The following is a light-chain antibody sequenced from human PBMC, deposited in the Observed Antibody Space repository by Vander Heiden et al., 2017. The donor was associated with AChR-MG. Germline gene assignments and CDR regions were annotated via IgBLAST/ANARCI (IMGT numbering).Light chain of an antibody. V-gene: IGKV3-11*01. J-gene: IGKJ4*01. Sequence: EIVLTQSPATLSLSPGESATLSCRASQSVSSYLAWYQQKPGQAPRLLIYDASNRATGIPARFSGSGSGTDFTLTISSLEPEDFAVYYCQQRGNWPPFTFGGGTKVEIK. CDR3: QQRGNWPPFT. CDR1: QSVSSY. CDR2: DAS.